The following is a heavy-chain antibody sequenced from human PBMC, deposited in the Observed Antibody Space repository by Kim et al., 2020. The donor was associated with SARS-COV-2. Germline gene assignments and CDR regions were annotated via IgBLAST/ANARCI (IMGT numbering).Heavy chain of an antibody. J-gene: IGHJ4*01. CDR3: ARICRDIVVVVAAIFDY. Sequence: ASVKVSCKASGYTFTSYGISWVRQAPGQGLEWMGWISAYNGNTNYAQKLQGRVTMTTDTSTSTAYMELRSLRSDDTAVYYCARICRDIVVVVAAIFDYWGQEPWSPSPQ. CDR1: GYTFTSYG. V-gene: IGHV1-18*01. CDR2: ISAYNGNT. D-gene: IGHD2-15*01.